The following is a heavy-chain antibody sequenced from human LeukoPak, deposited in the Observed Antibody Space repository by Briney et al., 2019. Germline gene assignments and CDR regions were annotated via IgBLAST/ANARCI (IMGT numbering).Heavy chain of an antibody. CDR3: AKGNAFDP. V-gene: IGHV3-21*04. Sequence: KTGGSLRLSCAASGFTFSSYSMNWVRQAPGKGLEWVSSISSSSSYIYYADSVKGRFTISRDNSKNTLYLQMNSLRAEDTAVYYCAKGNAFDPWGQGTLVTVSS. J-gene: IGHJ5*02. CDR2: ISSSSSYI. CDR1: GFTFSSYS.